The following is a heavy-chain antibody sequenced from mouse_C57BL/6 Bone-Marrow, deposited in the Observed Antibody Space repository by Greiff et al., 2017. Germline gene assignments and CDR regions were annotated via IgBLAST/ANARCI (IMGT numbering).Heavy chain of an antibody. CDR3: ARGDDYDGTGFDY. D-gene: IGHD2-4*01. CDR2: IDPSDSYT. CDR1: GYTFTSYW. V-gene: IGHV1-69*01. Sequence: QVQLQQPGAELVMPGASVKLSCKASGYTFTSYWMHWVKQRPGQGLAWIGEIDPSDSYTNYNQKFKGKSTLTVDKSSSTAYMQLSSLTSEDSAVYYCARGDDYDGTGFDYWGQGTTLTDSS. J-gene: IGHJ2*01.